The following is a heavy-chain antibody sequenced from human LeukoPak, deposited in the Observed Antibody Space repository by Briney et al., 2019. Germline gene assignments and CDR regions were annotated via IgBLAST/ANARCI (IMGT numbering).Heavy chain of an antibody. CDR1: GFTVSSNY. CDR2: IYSGGST. D-gene: IGHD5-18*01. Sequence: GGSLRLSCAASGFTVSSNYMSWVRQAPGKGLEWVSVIYSGGSTYYADSVKGRFTISRDNSKNTLYLQMNSLRAEDTAVYYCARSPGGLWLYFDYWGQGTLVTVSS. CDR3: ARSPGGLWLYFDY. V-gene: IGHV3-53*01. J-gene: IGHJ4*02.